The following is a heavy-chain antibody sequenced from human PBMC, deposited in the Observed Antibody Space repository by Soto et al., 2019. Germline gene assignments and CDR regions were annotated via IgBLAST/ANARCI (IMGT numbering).Heavy chain of an antibody. Sequence: QVQLVQSGAEVKKPGASVKVSCQVSGYTLSELSIHWVRQAPGEGLEWMGGFDPENAERIYAQKFQGRVTMTDDTSTDTAYMELSSLRSEDTAVYYCATGHNYDILTGYYIGLDYWGQGALVTVSS. D-gene: IGHD3-9*01. CDR2: FDPENAER. CDR3: ATGHNYDILTGYYIGLDY. V-gene: IGHV1-24*01. CDR1: GYTLSELS. J-gene: IGHJ4*02.